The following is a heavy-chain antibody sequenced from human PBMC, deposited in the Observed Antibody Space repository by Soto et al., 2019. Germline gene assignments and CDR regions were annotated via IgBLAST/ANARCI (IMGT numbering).Heavy chain of an antibody. J-gene: IGHJ5*02. V-gene: IGHV3-30*18. D-gene: IGHD3-10*01. CDR2: ISYDGSNK. CDR1: GFTFSSYG. CDR3: AKDVSPMVRGATYNWFDP. Sequence: GGSLRLSCAASGFTFSSYGIHWVRQAPGKGLEWVAVISYDGSNKYYADSVKGRFTISRDNSKNTLYLQMNSLRAEDTAVYYCAKDVSPMVRGATYNWFDPWGQGTLVTVSS.